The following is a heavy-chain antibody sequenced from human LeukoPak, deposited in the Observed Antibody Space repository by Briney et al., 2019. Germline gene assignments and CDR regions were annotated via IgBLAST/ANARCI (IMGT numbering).Heavy chain of an antibody. CDR2: IDPSDSYT. Sequence: GASLRISSKGSGYSITSYWINWVRQMPGKGLEWMGGIDPSDSYTNYSPSFQGHVTISADKSISTAYLQWSSLKASDTAIYYCARAGMDSVIVPAAMQAYYYGMDVWGKGTTVTASS. CDR3: ARAGMDSVIVPAAMQAYYYGMDV. J-gene: IGHJ6*04. CDR1: GYSITSYW. V-gene: IGHV5-10-1*01. D-gene: IGHD2-2*03.